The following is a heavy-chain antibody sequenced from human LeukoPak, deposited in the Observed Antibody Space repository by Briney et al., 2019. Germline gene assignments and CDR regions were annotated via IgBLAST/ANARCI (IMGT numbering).Heavy chain of an antibody. D-gene: IGHD5-18*01. CDR1: GFTFSSYE. V-gene: IGHV3-30*04. Sequence: GGSLRLSCAASGFTFSSYEMNWVRQAPGKGLEWVAVISYDGSNKYYADSVKGRFTISRDNSKNTLYLHINSLRVEDTAVYYCARDTQLWSPTYYRGDAFDIWGQGTMVAVAS. CDR2: ISYDGSNK. J-gene: IGHJ3*02. CDR3: ARDTQLWSPTYYRGDAFDI.